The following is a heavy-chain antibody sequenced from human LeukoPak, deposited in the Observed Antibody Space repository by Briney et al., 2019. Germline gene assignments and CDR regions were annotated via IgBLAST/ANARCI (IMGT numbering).Heavy chain of an antibody. CDR3: ARNLIPEQLVLNF. D-gene: IGHD6-13*01. V-gene: IGHV4-61*05. CDR2: IYYTGST. CDR1: GDSISTSNYY. Sequence: PSETLSLTCTVSGDSISTSNYYWGWIRQPPGKGLEWIGYIYYTGSTNYNPSLKSRVTMSVDTSKNQFSLNLKSVTPEDTAVYYCARNLIPEQLVLNFWGQGTLVTVSS. J-gene: IGHJ4*02.